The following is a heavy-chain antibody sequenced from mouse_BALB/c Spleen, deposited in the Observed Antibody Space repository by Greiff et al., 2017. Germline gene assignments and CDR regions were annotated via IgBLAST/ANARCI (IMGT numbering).Heavy chain of an antibody. D-gene: IGHD2-4*01. CDR3: ARLGITGTY. CDR2: ISYSGST. V-gene: IGHV3-2*02. CDR1: GYSITSDYA. Sequence: VQLKESGPGLVKPSQSLSLTCTVTGYSITSDYAWNWIRQFPGNKLEWMGYISYSGSTSYNPSLKSRISITRDTSKNQFFLQLNSVTTEDTATYYCARLGITGTYWGQGTLVTVSA. J-gene: IGHJ3*01.